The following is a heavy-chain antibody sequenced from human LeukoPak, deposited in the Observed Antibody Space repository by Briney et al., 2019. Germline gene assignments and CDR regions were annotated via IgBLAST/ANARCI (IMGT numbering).Heavy chain of an antibody. CDR1: GGSIGRSSYY. CDR3: ARHGSIATGAFTY. V-gene: IGHV4-39*01. Sequence: SETLSLTCSVSGGSIGRSSYYWGWTRQPPGKGLEWIGSIYYSGGTYYNPSLKSRVTISVDTPRNQFSLKLGSVTAADTAVYYCARHGSIATGAFTYWGQGTLVTVSS. D-gene: IGHD6-13*01. CDR2: IYYSGGT. J-gene: IGHJ4*02.